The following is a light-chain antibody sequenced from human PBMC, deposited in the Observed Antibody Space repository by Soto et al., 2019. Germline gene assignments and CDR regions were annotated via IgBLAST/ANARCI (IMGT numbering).Light chain of an antibody. J-gene: IGKJ1*01. Sequence: EIVLTQSPGTLSLSPGERATLSCRASQSVSSSYLAWYQQKPGQAPRLLIYGASSRATGIPDRFSGSGSGENFHLTSRRLEPEGFAVYYCQQYGSSPPWTFGQGTKVEIK. V-gene: IGKV3-20*01. CDR1: QSVSSSY. CDR2: GAS. CDR3: QQYGSSPPWT.